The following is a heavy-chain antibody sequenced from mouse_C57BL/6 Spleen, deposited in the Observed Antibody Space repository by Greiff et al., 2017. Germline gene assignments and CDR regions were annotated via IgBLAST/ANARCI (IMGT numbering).Heavy chain of an antibody. CDR1: GYTFTSYW. J-gene: IGHJ3*01. CDR2: IDPSDSYT. Sequence: VQLQQPGAELVMPGASVKLSCKASGYTFTSYWMHWVKQRPGQGLEWIGEIDPSDSYTNYNQKFKGKSTLTVDKSSSTAYMQLSSLTSEDSAVYSWATSSCHYSGGAWFAYWGQGTLVTVSA. V-gene: IGHV1-69*01. CDR3: ATSSCHYSGGAWFAY. D-gene: IGHD1-1*01.